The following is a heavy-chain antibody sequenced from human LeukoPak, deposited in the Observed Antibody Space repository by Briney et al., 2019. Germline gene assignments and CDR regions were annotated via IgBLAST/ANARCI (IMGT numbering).Heavy chain of an antibody. CDR1: GFTFSTYT. J-gene: IGHJ3*02. Sequence: PGGSLRLSCAASGFTFSTYTVHWVRQAPGKGLEWVGVVSYDGRNEFYADSVKGRFTISRDNAKNTLYLQMNSLRAEDTAVYYCARDPGEMATDAFDIWGQGTTVTVSS. D-gene: IGHD5-24*01. CDR3: ARDPGEMATDAFDI. CDR2: VSYDGRNE. V-gene: IGHV3-30*04.